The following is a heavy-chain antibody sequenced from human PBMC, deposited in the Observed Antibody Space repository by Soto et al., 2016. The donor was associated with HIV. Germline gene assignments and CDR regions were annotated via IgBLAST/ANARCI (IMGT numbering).Heavy chain of an antibody. CDR1: GDSMSTYY. CDR3: ARDPYGGGRYDS. V-gene: IGHV4-4*07. D-gene: IGHD6-19*01. CDR2: IYSSGST. Sequence: VQLQESGPGLVKPSETLSLICTVSGDSMSTYYWNWIRQPAGKGLEWIGRIYSSGSTNYNPSLESRVSISVDNSKKQVSLKLRSVTAADTAVYYCARDPYGGGRYDSWGQGTLVTGLL. J-gene: IGHJ5*01.